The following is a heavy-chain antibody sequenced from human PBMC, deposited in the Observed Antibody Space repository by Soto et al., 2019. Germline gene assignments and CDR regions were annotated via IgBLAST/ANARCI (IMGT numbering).Heavy chain of an antibody. Sequence: QVQLVQSGAEVKKPGASVKVSCKASGYTFSSYAVQWVRQAPGQSLEWIGWIHAGNGDTKYSQKFHGRVTLTRDTSATTAYMDLSSLRSEDTAVYCCARVPRYTSDIVEVPAVMFDDWFVPWGQGTLVTVSS. J-gene: IGHJ5*02. D-gene: IGHD2-2*01. CDR2: IHAGNGDT. V-gene: IGHV1-3*01. CDR3: ARVPRYTSDIVEVPAVMFDDWFVP. CDR1: GYTFSSYA.